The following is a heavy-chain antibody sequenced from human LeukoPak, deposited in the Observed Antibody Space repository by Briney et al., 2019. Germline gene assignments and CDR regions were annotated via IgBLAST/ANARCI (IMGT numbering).Heavy chain of an antibody. V-gene: IGHV1-18*01. CDR2: ISGYNVNS. CDR1: GYTFTNFG. CDR3: ARAPYDFWSGYRAGDY. D-gene: IGHD3-3*01. J-gene: IGHJ4*02. Sequence: RASVKVSCKASGYTFTNFGISWVRQAPGQGLEWMGWISGYNVNSNYTHKLQGRVTMTTDTSTTTAYMELRSLRSDDTAVYYCARAPYDFWSGYRAGDYWGQGTLVTVSS.